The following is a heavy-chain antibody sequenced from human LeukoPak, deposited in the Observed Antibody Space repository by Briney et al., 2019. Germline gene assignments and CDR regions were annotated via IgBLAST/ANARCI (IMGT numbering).Heavy chain of an antibody. CDR1: GFTFDDYG. D-gene: IGHD3-10*01. CDR3: AAYYYGSGSCGQFDY. J-gene: IGHJ4*02. V-gene: IGHV3-20*04. CDR2: IDWKGGST. Sequence: GGSLRLSCAASGFTFDDYGMSWVRQAPGKGLEWVSGIDWKGGSTGYADSVKGRFTISRDNAKNSLYLQMNSLRAEDTGFYYCAAYYYGSGSCGQFDYWGQGTLVTVSS.